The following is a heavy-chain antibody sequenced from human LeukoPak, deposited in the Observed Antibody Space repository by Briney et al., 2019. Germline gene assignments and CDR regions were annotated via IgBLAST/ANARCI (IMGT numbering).Heavy chain of an antibody. CDR3: ATAAPGIAAAGPSYYYYGMDV. CDR2: FDPEDGET. V-gene: IGHV1-24*01. J-gene: IGHJ6*02. Sequence: GASVTVSCTVSGYTLTELSMHWVRQAPGKGLEWMGGFDPEDGETIYAQKFQGRVTMTEDTSTDTAYMELSSLRSEDTAVYYCATAAPGIAAAGPSYYYYGMDVWGQGTTVTVSS. D-gene: IGHD6-13*01. CDR1: GYTLTELS.